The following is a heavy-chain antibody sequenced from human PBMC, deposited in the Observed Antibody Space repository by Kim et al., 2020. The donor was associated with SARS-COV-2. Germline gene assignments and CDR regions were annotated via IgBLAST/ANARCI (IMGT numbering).Heavy chain of an antibody. Sequence: SETLSLTCTVSGGSISSSDYYWGWIRQPPGKGLEWIGNIFYTGNTYYNPSLKSRVTISVDTSKNQFSLNLSSVTAADTAVYYCARTTPLLWFGLPIFDPWGQGTLVTVSS. D-gene: IGHD3-10*01. CDR1: GGSISSSDYY. J-gene: IGHJ5*02. CDR2: IFYTGNT. V-gene: IGHV4-39*07. CDR3: ARTTPLLWFGLPIFDP.